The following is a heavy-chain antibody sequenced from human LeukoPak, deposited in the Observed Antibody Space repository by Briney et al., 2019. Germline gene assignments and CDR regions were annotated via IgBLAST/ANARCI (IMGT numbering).Heavy chain of an antibody. CDR1: GNSISSSGSYY. V-gene: IGHV4-61*02. Sequence: SQTLSLTCIVSGNSISSSGSYYWSWIRQPAGKGLEWIGRISTSGSTNYNPSLKSRVIISVDTSKNQFSLKLSSVTAADTAVYYCAREPTDYDVLTGYTRYNYYYMDVWGKGTTVTISS. CDR2: ISTSGST. D-gene: IGHD3-9*01. J-gene: IGHJ6*03. CDR3: AREPTDYDVLTGYTRYNYYYMDV.